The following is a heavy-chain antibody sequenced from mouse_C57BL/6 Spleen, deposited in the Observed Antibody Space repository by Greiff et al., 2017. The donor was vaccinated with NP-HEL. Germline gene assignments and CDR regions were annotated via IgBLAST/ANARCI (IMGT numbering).Heavy chain of an antibody. CDR3: AREEGHDVGYFDY. CDR1: VYTFTSYW. V-gene: IGHV1-72*01. J-gene: IGHJ2*01. D-gene: IGHD2-12*01. Sequence: QLQLKQPGAELVKPGASVQLSCKASVYTFTSYWLHWVKQRPGRGLEWIGRIDPNSGGTKYNEKFKSKATLTVDKPSSTAYMQLSSLTSEDSAVYYCAREEGHDVGYFDYWGQGTTLTVSS. CDR2: IDPNSGGT.